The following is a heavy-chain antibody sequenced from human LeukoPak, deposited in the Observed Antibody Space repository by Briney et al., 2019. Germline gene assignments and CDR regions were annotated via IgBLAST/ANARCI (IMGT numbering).Heavy chain of an antibody. CDR2: IYHSGST. Sequence: SETLSLTCTVSGYSISSGYYWGWIRQPPGKGLEWIGGIYHSGSTYYNPSLKSRVTISVDTSKNQFSLKLSSVTAADTAVYYCACIDGSRLSNIVVVPAAMLVWGQGTLVTVS. V-gene: IGHV4-38-2*02. CDR3: ACIDGSRLSNIVVVPAAMLV. J-gene: IGHJ4*02. CDR1: GYSISSGYY. D-gene: IGHD2-2*01.